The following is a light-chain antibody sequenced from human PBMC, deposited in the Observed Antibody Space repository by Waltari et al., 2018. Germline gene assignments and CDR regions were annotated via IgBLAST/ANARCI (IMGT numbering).Light chain of an antibody. CDR3: CSYVGLGTYV. CDR2: EVT. Sequence: QSGLAQPASASGSPGPSITITCTGTSSDVGNYNLVSWYQPRPGKPPTPLIYEVTNRAPGTSDRFSASKSGNTASLSISGLQAQEDEADYYCCSYVGLGTYVFGTGTKVTV. CDR1: SSDVGNYNL. J-gene: IGLJ1*01. V-gene: IGLV2-23*02.